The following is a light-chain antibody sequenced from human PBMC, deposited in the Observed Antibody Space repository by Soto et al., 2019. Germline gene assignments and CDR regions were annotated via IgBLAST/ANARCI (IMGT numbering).Light chain of an antibody. Sequence: EIVLTQSPGTLSLSPGESATLSCRASQSVSSRSLAWYQQKPGQAPRLLIYGASSRATGIPDRFSGSGSGKDFTLDISRLEPEDFAVYYCQQYDNSPFTFGPGTKVDIK. CDR3: QQYDNSPFT. CDR2: GAS. J-gene: IGKJ3*01. V-gene: IGKV3-20*01. CDR1: QSVSSRS.